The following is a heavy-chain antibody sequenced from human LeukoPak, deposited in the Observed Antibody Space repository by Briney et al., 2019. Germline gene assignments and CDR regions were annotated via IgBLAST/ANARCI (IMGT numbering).Heavy chain of an antibody. Sequence: SETLSLTCTVSGGSITSSSYYWGWIRQPPGKGLEWIGSVYYSGSTYYNPSLKSRVTMSVDTSKNQFSLKLRSVTAADTAVYYCARGPFSRYSSERNWFDPWGQGTLVTVSS. J-gene: IGHJ5*02. CDR1: GGSITSSSYY. CDR3: ARGPFSRYSSERNWFDP. D-gene: IGHD6-19*01. V-gene: IGHV4-39*01. CDR2: VYYSGST.